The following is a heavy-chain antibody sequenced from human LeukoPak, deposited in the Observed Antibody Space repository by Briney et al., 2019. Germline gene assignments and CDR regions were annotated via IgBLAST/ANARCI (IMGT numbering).Heavy chain of an antibody. Sequence: GGSLRLSCAASGFTFSSYWMSWVRQAPGKGLEWVANIKQDGSEKYYVDSVKGRFTISGDNAKNSLYLQMNSLRAEDTAVYYCARYCSSTSCSIGGFRFDPWGQGTLVTVSS. V-gene: IGHV3-7*01. CDR3: ARYCSSTSCSIGGFRFDP. CDR1: GFTFSSYW. D-gene: IGHD2-2*01. CDR2: IKQDGSEK. J-gene: IGHJ5*02.